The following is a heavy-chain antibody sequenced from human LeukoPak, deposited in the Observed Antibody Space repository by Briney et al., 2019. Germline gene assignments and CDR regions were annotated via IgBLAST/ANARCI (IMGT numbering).Heavy chain of an antibody. D-gene: IGHD3-3*01. V-gene: IGHV4-59*01. CDR2: IYYSGST. J-gene: IGHJ3*02. Sequence: PSQTLSLTCTVSGGSISSYYWSWIRQPPGKGLEWIGYIYYSGSTNYNPSLKSRVTISVDTSKNQFSLKLSSVTAADTAVYYCARDFPVFGVVADAFDIWGQGTMLTVSS. CDR3: ARDFPVFGVVADAFDI. CDR1: GGSISSYY.